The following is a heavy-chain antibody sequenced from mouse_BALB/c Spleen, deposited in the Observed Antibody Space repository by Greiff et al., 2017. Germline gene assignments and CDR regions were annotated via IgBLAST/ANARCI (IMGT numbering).Heavy chain of an antibody. CDR3: ARGGGSYYFDY. Sequence: EVHLVESGGGLVQPGGSLRLSCATSGFTFTDYYMSWVRQPPGKALEWLGFIRNKANGYTTEYSASVKGRFTISRDNSQSILYLQMNTLRAEDSATYYCARGGGSYYFDYWGQGTTLTVSS. D-gene: IGHD1-1*02. CDR1: GFTFTDYY. V-gene: IGHV7-3*02. CDR2: IRNKANGYTT. J-gene: IGHJ2*01.